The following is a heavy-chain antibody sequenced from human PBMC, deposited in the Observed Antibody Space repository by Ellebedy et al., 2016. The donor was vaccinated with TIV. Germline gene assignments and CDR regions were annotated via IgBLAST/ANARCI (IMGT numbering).Heavy chain of an antibody. Sequence: GESLKISXAASGFTFSSYRMNWVRQAPGKGLEWVSSISSSSSYIYYADSVKGRFTISRDNAKNSLYLQMNSLRAEDTAVYYCARVQQLVLGYYYNGMDVWGQGTTVTVSS. CDR3: ARVQQLVLGYYYNGMDV. D-gene: IGHD6-13*01. CDR1: GFTFSSYR. J-gene: IGHJ6*02. V-gene: IGHV3-21*01. CDR2: ISSSSSYI.